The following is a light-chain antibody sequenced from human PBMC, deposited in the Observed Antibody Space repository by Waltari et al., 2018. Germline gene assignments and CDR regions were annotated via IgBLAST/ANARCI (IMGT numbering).Light chain of an antibody. Sequence: IQLTQSPSSLPASVGNRVTITCRASQGVNVYLAWYQQKPGKAPKLLIYAASTLQSGVSSRFSGSGSGTDFTLTINSLQPEDIATYYCQQFNASPRTFGQGTNVEIK. CDR2: AAS. CDR3: QQFNASPRT. CDR1: QGVNVY. J-gene: IGKJ1*01. V-gene: IGKV1-9*01.